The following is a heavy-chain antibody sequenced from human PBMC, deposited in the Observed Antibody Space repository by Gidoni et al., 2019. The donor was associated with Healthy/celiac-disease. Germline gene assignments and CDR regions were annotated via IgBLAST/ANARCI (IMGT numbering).Heavy chain of an antibody. CDR2: INPFFGTA. V-gene: IGHV1-69*12. CDR1: GGTFNSYV. CDR3: ACTNSRWPQLFDY. J-gene: IGHJ4*02. Sequence: QVQLVQSGAEVKKPGSSVKVSCKASGGTFNSYVISWLRQAPGQGLEWMGGINPFFGTANYAQNFQGRVTITADESTSTAYMELSSLRSDDAALYYCACTNSRWPQLFDYWGQGTLVTVSS.